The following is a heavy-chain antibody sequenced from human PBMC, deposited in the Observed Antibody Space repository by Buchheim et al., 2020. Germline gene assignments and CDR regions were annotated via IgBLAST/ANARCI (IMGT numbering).Heavy chain of an antibody. CDR1: GFTFSKSA. Sequence: EVLLLESGGALTGPGGSLRLSCAASGFTFSKSALNWVRQAPGKGLEWVSGISVTGGDRYYADSVKGRFTISRDNSKNTLILQMNSLTVEDTAVYYCAKGGEDRYGSANWLDPWGQGTL. J-gene: IGHJ5*02. CDR2: ISVTGGDR. V-gene: IGHV3-23*01. D-gene: IGHD3-10*01. CDR3: AKGGEDRYGSANWLDP.